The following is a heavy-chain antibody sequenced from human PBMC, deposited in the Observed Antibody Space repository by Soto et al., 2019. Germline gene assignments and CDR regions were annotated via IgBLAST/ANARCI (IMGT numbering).Heavy chain of an antibody. CDR2: IFSSGST. CDR1: GGSISSYY. Sequence: QVQLQESGPGLVKPSETLSLTCSVSGGSISSYYWSWIRQPPGKGLEWIGYIFSSGSTNYNPSLTSRVAISVDTSKNQFSLKLSSVTAADTAVYYCARGPRGRGWYGDYWGQGTLVTVSS. CDR3: ARGPRGRGWYGDY. D-gene: IGHD6-19*01. V-gene: IGHV4-59*01. J-gene: IGHJ4*02.